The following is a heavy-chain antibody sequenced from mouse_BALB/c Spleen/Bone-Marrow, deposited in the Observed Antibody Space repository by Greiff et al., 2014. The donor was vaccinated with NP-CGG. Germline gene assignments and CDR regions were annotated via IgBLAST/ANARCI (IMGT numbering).Heavy chain of an antibody. V-gene: IGHV3-6*02. CDR3: ARGGPFDY. CDR1: GYSITSGYY. CDR2: ISYDGSN. J-gene: IGHJ2*01. Sequence: DVQLQESGPGLVKPSQSLSLTCSVTGYSITSGYYWNWIRQFPGNKLEWMGYISYDGSNNYNPSLKNRISITRDTSKNQFFLKLNSVTTEDTATYYCARGGPFDYWGQGTTLTVSS.